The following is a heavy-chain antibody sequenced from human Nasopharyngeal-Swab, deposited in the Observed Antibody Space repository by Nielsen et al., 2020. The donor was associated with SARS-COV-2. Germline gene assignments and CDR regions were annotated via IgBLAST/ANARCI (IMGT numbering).Heavy chain of an antibody. Sequence: VCQAPGKGLEWVSSISSSSSYIYYADSVKGRFTISRDNAKNSLYLQMNSLRAEDTAVYYCARDGEPELYYFDYWGQGTPVTVSS. CDR3: ARDGEPELYYFDY. V-gene: IGHV3-21*01. J-gene: IGHJ4*02. D-gene: IGHD1-14*01. CDR2: ISSSSSYI.